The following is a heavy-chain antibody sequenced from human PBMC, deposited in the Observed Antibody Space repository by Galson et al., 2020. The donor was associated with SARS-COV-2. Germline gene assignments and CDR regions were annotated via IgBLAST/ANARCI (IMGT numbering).Heavy chain of an antibody. CDR2: INPNSGGT. Sequence: ASVKVSCKASGYTFTGYYMHWVRQAPGQGLEWMGWINPNSGGTNYAQKFQGRVTMTRDTSISTAYMELSRLRSDDTAVYYCARDYTYSVVYYGMDVWGQGTMVTVSS. D-gene: IGHD3-16*01. V-gene: IGHV1-2*02. J-gene: IGHJ6*02. CDR1: GYTFTGYY. CDR3: ARDYTYSVVYYGMDV.